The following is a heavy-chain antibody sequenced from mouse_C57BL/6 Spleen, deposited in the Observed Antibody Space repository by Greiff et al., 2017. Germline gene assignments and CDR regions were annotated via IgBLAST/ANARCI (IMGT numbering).Heavy chain of an antibody. D-gene: IGHD1-1*01. Sequence: VQLQQPGAELVKPGASVKLSCKASGYTFTSYWMHWVKQRPGQGLEWFGMIHPNSCSTNYNEKFKSKATLTVDKSSSTAYMQLSSLTSEDSAVYYCARSITTVVARAMGYWGQGTSVTVSS. CDR2: IHPNSCST. V-gene: IGHV1-64*01. CDR1: GYTFTSYW. J-gene: IGHJ4*01. CDR3: ARSITTVVARAMGY.